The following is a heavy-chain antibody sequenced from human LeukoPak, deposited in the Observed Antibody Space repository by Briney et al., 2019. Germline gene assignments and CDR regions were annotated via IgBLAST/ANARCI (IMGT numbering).Heavy chain of an antibody. CDR2: ISSSGSTI. V-gene: IGHV3-48*03. CDR1: GFTFSSYE. CDR3: ARDVGSGYSDAFDI. D-gene: IGHD3-22*01. J-gene: IGHJ3*02. Sequence: GGSLRLSCAASGFTFSSYEMNWVRQAPGKGLEWVSYISSSGSTIYYADSVKGRFTISRDNAKNSLYLQMNSLRAEDTAVYYCARDVGSGYSDAFDIWGQGTMVTVSS.